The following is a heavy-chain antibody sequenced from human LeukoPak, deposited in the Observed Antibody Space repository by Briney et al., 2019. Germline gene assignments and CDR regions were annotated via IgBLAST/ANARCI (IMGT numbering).Heavy chain of an antibody. J-gene: IGHJ4*02. D-gene: IGHD3-3*01. CDR3: ARVKGYNFWSGYYLF. CDR2: INHSGST. CDR1: GGSFSGYY. Sequence: SETLYLTCAVYGGSFSGYYWSRIRQPPGKGLEWIGEINHSGSTNYNPSLKSRVTISVDTSKNQFSLKLSSVTAADTAVYYCARVKGYNFWSGYYLFWGQGTLVTVSS. V-gene: IGHV4-34*01.